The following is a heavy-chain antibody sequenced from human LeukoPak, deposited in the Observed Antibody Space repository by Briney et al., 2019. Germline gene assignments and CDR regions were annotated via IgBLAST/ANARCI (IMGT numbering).Heavy chain of an antibody. CDR1: GFTVSSSY. D-gene: IGHD2-15*01. J-gene: IGHJ6*02. CDR2: IGTGDDT. Sequence: HPGGSLRLSCAASGFTVSSSYMYWVRQAPGKGLEWVSAIGTGDDTYYLGSVKGRFTISRENAKNVLYLQMSSLRAEDTAVYYCAREIRETVVTRHYYYGIDVWGQGTTVTVSS. CDR3: AREIRETVVTRHYYYGIDV. V-gene: IGHV3-13*01.